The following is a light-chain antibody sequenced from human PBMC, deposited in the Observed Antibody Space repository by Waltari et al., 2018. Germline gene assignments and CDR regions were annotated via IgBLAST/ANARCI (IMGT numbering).Light chain of an antibody. CDR3: CSYASSSPRLI. V-gene: IGLV2-23*02. J-gene: IGLJ2*01. Sequence: QSALTQPASVSGSLGQSISISCSGTSSHVGSYDLVSWYHQRPGEAPKLLIYEVLKRPSGISNRFSGSKSGNAASLTISALQPEDEGTYYCCSYASSSPRLIFGGGTELSVL. CDR1: SSHVGSYDL. CDR2: EVL.